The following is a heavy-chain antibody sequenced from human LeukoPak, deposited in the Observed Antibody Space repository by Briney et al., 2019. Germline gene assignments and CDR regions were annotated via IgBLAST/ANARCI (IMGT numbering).Heavy chain of an antibody. CDR3: ARRRFLEWLGDAFDI. D-gene: IGHD3-3*01. V-gene: IGHV5-51*01. CDR2: IYPGDSDT. Sequence: GESLKISCKGSGYSFTSYWIGWVRQMPGKGLEWMGIIYPGDSDTRYSPSFQGQVTISADKSISTAYLQWSSLKASDTAMYYCARRRFLEWLGDAFDIWGQGTMVTVSS. J-gene: IGHJ3*02. CDR1: GYSFTSYW.